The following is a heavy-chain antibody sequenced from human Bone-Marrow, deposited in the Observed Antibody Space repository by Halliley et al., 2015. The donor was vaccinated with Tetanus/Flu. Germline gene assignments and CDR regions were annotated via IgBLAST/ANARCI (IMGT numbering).Heavy chain of an antibody. CDR2: ISESDDDT. D-gene: IGHD6-13*01. CDR3: AKGSTDSRWSVLDY. V-gene: IGHV3-23*01. J-gene: IGHJ4*02. Sequence: SLRLSCAVSGFTFSNYALTWVRQAPGKGLEWVSVISESDDDTYYADSVKGRFTISRDNSKNTLFLQMNSLRAEDTAFYYCAKGSTDSRWSVLDYWGQGTLVTVSS. CDR1: GFTFSNYA.